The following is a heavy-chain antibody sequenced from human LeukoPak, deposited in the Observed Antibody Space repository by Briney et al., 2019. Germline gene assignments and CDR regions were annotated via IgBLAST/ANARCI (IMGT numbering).Heavy chain of an antibody. CDR3: AREDTGFDY. CDR2: INHSGST. V-gene: IGHV4-34*01. Sequence: SETLSLTCAVYGGSFSGYYWSWIRQPPGKGLEWIGEINHSGSTNYNPSLKSRVTISVDTSKNQFSLKLSSVTAADTAVYYCAREDTGFDYWGQGTLVTVPS. J-gene: IGHJ4*02. CDR1: GGSFSGYY. D-gene: IGHD5-18*01.